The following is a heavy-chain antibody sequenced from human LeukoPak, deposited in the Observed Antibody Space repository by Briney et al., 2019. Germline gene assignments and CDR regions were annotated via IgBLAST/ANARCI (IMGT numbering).Heavy chain of an antibody. CDR2: INPSGGST. D-gene: IGHD4-11*01. Sequence: ASVKVSCKASGYTFTSYYMHWVRQAPGQGLEWMGIINPSGGSTSYAQKFQGRVTMTRDTSTSTAYMELSSLRSEDTAVYYCARVGFPTGPRFPSYYYYMDVWGKGTTVTVSS. CDR1: GYTFTSYY. CDR3: ARVGFPTGPRFPSYYYYMDV. J-gene: IGHJ6*03. V-gene: IGHV1-46*03.